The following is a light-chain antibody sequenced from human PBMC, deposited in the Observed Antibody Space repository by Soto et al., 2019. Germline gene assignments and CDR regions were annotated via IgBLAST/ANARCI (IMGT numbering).Light chain of an antibody. CDR2: DDD. V-gene: IGLV3-21*02. J-gene: IGLJ2*01. Sequence: SYELTQPPSVSVAPGQTATITCGGNKIGSKSVHWYQQQPGQAPVLVVYDDDDRPSGIPERFSGSNSGNTATLTISRVEAGDEADYSCQVWDSTSDHQGVIFGGGTKLTVL. CDR1: KIGSKS. CDR3: QVWDSTSDHQGVI.